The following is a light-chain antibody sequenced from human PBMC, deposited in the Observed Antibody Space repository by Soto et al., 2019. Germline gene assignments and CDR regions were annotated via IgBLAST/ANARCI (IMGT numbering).Light chain of an antibody. Sequence: QSALTQPASVSGSPGQSITISCTGTSSDVGGYNYVSWYQQHPGKAPELMIYEVNNRPSGISDRFSGSKSGDTASLTISGLQAEDEADYFCFSKISGFVYGFGTGTKVTVL. CDR1: SSDVGGYNY. CDR3: FSKISGFVYG. J-gene: IGLJ1*01. CDR2: EVN. V-gene: IGLV2-14*01.